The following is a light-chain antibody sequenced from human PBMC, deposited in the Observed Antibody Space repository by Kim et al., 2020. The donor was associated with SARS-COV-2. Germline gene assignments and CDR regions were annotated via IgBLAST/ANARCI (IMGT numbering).Light chain of an antibody. CDR3: CSSVGYFTCV. Sequence: QSALTQPPSVSGSPGQSVTISCTGTSSDIGSYDRVSWYQQHPDKAPTLLIYHVTERPSGVPYRFSGSKSGYTASLTISGLQPEDEADYFCCSSVGYFTCVFGGGTQLTVL. CDR1: SSDIGSYDR. CDR2: HVT. V-gene: IGLV2-11*01. J-gene: IGLJ3*02.